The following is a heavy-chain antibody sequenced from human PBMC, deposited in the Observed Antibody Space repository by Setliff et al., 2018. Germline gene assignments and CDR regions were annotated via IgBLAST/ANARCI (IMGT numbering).Heavy chain of an antibody. Sequence: SETLSLTCTVSGGSISSSYYWSWIRQPAGKGLEWIGRVYTSGGTNYNPSLSSRVSMSLDTSKNQFSLRLTSVTAADTAVYYCARDQWVRSPPLSFSYGMDVWGQGTTVTVSS. CDR3: ARDQWVRSPPLSFSYGMDV. V-gene: IGHV4-4*07. J-gene: IGHJ6*02. D-gene: IGHD5-12*01. CDR2: VYTSGGT. CDR1: GGSISSSYY.